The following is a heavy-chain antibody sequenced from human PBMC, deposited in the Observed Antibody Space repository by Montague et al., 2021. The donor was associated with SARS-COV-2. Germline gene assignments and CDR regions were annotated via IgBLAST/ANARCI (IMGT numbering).Heavy chain of an antibody. V-gene: IGHV3-30*04. J-gene: IGHJ4*02. Sequence: SLRLSCAASGFLFKKYALHWVRQTPGKGLEWVAVISFDGSVKYYADSVKGRFTISRDNSRSTLYLQMNSLRIEDTAVYYCARAFAMVRGVVDDDWGQGTLVTVSS. CDR1: GFLFKKYA. CDR2: ISFDGSVK. CDR3: ARAFAMVRGVVDDD. D-gene: IGHD3-10*01.